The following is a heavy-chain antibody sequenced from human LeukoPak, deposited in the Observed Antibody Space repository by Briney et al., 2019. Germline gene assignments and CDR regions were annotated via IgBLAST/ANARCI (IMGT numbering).Heavy chain of an antibody. CDR1: GFTFSSSA. CDR2: ISYDGSNK. CDR3: ARGVTGYSYGKDDAFDI. J-gene: IGHJ3*02. Sequence: PGGSLRLSCAASGFTFSSSAMSWVRQAPGKGLEWVAVISYDGSNKYYADSVKGRFTISRDNSKNTLYLQVNSLRAEDTAVYYCARGVTGYSYGKDDAFDIWGQGTMVTVPS. D-gene: IGHD5-18*01. V-gene: IGHV3-30*04.